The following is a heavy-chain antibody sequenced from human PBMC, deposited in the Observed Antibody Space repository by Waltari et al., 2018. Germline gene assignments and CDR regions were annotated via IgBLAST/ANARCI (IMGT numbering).Heavy chain of an antibody. V-gene: IGHV4-34*01. CDR2: INHSGST. CDR3: ARDAHIVVVPAASGLDV. Sequence: QVQLQQWGAGLLKPSETLSLTCAVYGGSFSGYYWSWIRQPPGKGLAWIGEINHSGSTNYNPSLKSRVTISVDTSKNQFSLKLSSVTAADTAVYYCARDAHIVVVPAASGLDVWGKGTTVTVSS. CDR1: GGSFSGYY. J-gene: IGHJ6*04. D-gene: IGHD2-2*01.